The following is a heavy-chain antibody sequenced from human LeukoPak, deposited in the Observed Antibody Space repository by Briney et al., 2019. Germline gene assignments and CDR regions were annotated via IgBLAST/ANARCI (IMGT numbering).Heavy chain of an antibody. V-gene: IGHV4-31*03. CDR2: IYYSGST. CDR3: ARGRRNDYVWGSYRLPESTYYFDY. J-gene: IGHJ4*02. CDR1: GGSISSSSYS. D-gene: IGHD3-16*02. Sequence: SETLSLTCTVSGGSISSSSYSWGWIRQHPGKGLEWIGYIYYSGSTYYNPSLKSRVTISVDTSKNQFSLKLSSVTAADTAVYYCARGRRNDYVWGSYRLPESTYYFDYWGQGTLVTVSS.